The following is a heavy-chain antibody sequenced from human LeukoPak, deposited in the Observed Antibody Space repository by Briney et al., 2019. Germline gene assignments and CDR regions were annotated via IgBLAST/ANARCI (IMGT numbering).Heavy chain of an antibody. CDR2: INPSGGST. V-gene: IGHV1-46*01. D-gene: IGHD1-26*01. Sequence: GASVKVSCKASGYTFTSYYMHWVRQAPGQGLEWMGIINPSGGSTSYAQKFQGRVTMTRDTSTSTVSMELISLRSEDTAVYYCARGDRWELLDYWGQGTLVTVSS. CDR1: GYTFTSYY. J-gene: IGHJ4*02. CDR3: ARGDRWELLDY.